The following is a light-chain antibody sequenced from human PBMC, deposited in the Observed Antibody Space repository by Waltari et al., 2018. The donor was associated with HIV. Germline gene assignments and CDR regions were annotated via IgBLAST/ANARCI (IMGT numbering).Light chain of an antibody. J-gene: IGLJ3*02. CDR1: SSNIGNNY. CDR3: GTWDTSLSAGV. V-gene: IGLV1-51*01. Sequence: QSVLTQPPSVSAAPGQKVVISCSGSSSNIGNNYVSWFQQLPGTAPKFIIFDTNQRPSGIPDRSSGSRSGTSATLTITGLQAGDEADYYCGTWDTSLSAGVFGGGTKVTVL. CDR2: DTN.